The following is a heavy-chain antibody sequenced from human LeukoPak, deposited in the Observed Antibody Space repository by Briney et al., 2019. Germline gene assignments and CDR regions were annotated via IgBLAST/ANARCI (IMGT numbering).Heavy chain of an antibody. CDR1: GFTFSSYS. D-gene: IGHD1-26*01. CDR2: INGGSSPI. V-gene: IGHV3-48*01. CDR3: ARGGPSGSYYPNYFDY. Sequence: GGSLRLSCAASGFTFSSYSMNWVRQAPGKGLEWVSYINGGSSPIYYADSVRGRFTISRDNAKNSLYLQMNRLRAEDTAVYYCARGGPSGSYYPNYFDYWGQGTLVTVSS. J-gene: IGHJ4*02.